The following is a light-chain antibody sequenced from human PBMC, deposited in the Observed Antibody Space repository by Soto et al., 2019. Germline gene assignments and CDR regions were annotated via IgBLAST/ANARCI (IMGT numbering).Light chain of an antibody. V-gene: IGKV3-15*01. CDR3: QQYNKWFSIT. Sequence: EIVMTQSPATLSVSPGERAILSCRASQSVSSKLGWYQQKPGQAPRLLIYGASIRATGIPARFSGSGSGTEFTLTISSLQSEDFAVYYCQQYNKWFSITFCQGTLLEMK. CDR2: GAS. CDR1: QSVSSK. J-gene: IGKJ5*01.